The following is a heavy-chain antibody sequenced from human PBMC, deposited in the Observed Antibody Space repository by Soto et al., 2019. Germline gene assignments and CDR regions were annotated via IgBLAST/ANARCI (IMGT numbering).Heavy chain of an antibody. CDR3: ARIVVVAATPNWFDP. CDR1: GDSVTSGDYY. J-gene: IGHJ5*02. Sequence: PSETLSLTCTVSGDSVTSGDYYWSWIRQPPGKGLEWIGYIYYSVSTNYNPSLKSRVTISVDTSKNQFSLKLSSVTAADTAVYYCARIVVVAATPNWFDPWGQGTMVTVSS. CDR2: IYYSVST. V-gene: IGHV4-61*08. D-gene: IGHD2-15*01.